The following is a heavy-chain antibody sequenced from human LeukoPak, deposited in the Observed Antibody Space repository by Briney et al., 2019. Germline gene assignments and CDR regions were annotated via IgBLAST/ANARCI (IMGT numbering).Heavy chain of an antibody. Sequence: GASVKVSCKASGYTFTGYYMHWVRQAPGQGLEWMGWISPNSGGTNYAQKFQGRVTMTRDTSISTAYMELSRLRSDDTAVYYCARDAGYCSGGSCYPPGLGWFDPWGQGTLVTVSS. V-gene: IGHV1-2*02. D-gene: IGHD2-15*01. CDR1: GYTFTGYY. CDR3: ARDAGYCSGGSCYPPGLGWFDP. CDR2: ISPNSGGT. J-gene: IGHJ5*02.